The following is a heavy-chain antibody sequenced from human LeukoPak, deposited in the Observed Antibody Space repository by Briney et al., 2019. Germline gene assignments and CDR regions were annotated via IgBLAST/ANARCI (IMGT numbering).Heavy chain of an antibody. Sequence: GASVKVSCKASGYTFTSYGISWVRQAPGQGLEWMGWISAYNGNTNYAQKLQGRVTMTTDTSTSTAYMELRSLRSDDTAVYHCARVVGSGSYYYYYYMDVWGKGTTVTVSS. CDR3: ARVVGSGSYYYYYYMDV. V-gene: IGHV1-18*01. J-gene: IGHJ6*03. CDR1: GYTFTSYG. D-gene: IGHD3-10*01. CDR2: ISAYNGNT.